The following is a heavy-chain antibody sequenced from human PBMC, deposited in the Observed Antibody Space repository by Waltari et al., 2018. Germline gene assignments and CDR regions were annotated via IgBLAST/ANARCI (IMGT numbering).Heavy chain of an antibody. CDR1: GFTFSTYW. CDR2: IKQDGSEK. Sequence: EVQLVESGGGLVQPGGSLRLSCAASGFTFSTYWMNWVRQAPGKGLEWGANIKQDGSEKYYVDSVKGRFTISRDNAKNSLYLQMNSLRAEDTAVYYCARDGDYGDYQASYYFDYWGQGTLVTVSS. CDR3: ARDGDYGDYQASYYFDY. J-gene: IGHJ4*02. V-gene: IGHV3-7*01. D-gene: IGHD4-17*01.